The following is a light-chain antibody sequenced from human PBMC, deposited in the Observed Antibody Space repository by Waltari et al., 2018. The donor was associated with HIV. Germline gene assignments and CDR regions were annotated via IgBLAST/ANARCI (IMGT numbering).Light chain of an antibody. V-gene: IGLV2-14*01. J-gene: IGLJ3*02. CDR2: GVS. Sequence: HSALTQPASVSGSPGQSITISCSGTVTDIDVYNFVSWYRQYPGLAPQLVLYGVSSRPAGVSSRVAGAKSGDTAALTISGLEAEDEAHYYCSSYTRNHSLVFGGGTKLTVL. CDR1: VTDIDVYNF. CDR3: SSYTRNHSLV.